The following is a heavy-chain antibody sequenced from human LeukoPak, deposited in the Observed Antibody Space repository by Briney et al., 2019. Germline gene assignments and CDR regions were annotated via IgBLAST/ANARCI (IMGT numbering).Heavy chain of an antibody. D-gene: IGHD5-12*01. J-gene: IGHJ4*02. CDR1: GYTFTDYY. V-gene: IGHV1-2*02. Sequence: ASVKVSCKASGYTFTDYYVHWVRQAPGQGLEWMGWINPNNGVTQCAQKFQGTVTMTRDTSINTAYLELISLGSDDTGVYFCGGGGSFDFWGQGTLVTVSS. CDR2: INPNNGVT. CDR3: GGGGSFDF.